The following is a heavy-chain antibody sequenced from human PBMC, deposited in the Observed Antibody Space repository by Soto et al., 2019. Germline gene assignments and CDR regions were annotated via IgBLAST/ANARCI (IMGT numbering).Heavy chain of an antibody. D-gene: IGHD7-27*01. CDR3: VREDGLVGSNSAFDQ. V-gene: IGHV3-21*02. Sequence: EVELLESGGGLVKPGGSLRLSCAASGFSFSTYNMNWVRQAPGKGLEWVSSINGRSNYKYYTDSVKGRFTRYRDNPKNSLYLQMDSLRVEDTAVYYCVREDGLVGSNSAFDQWGQGTLVIVSS. CDR2: INGRSNYK. CDR1: GFSFSTYN. J-gene: IGHJ4*02.